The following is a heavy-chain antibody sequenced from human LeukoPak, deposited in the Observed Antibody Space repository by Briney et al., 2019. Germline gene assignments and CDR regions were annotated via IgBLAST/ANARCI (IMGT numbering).Heavy chain of an antibody. CDR3: ARDKDPWGYSYGRFDL. Sequence: SETLSLTCTVSGGSISSYYWSWIRQPPGKGLEWIGYIYYSGGTNYNPSLKSRVTISVDTSKNQFSLKLSSVTAADTAVYYCARDKDPWGYSYGRFDLWGRGTLVTVSS. J-gene: IGHJ2*01. V-gene: IGHV4-59*01. D-gene: IGHD5-18*01. CDR1: GGSISSYY. CDR2: IYYSGGT.